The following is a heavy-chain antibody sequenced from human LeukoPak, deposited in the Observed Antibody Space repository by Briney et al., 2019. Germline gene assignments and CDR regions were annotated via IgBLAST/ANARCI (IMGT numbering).Heavy chain of an antibody. CDR1: GASISSYY. CDR2: IYYSGSP. Sequence: KASETLSLTCTVSGASISSYYWTWIRQPPGKGLEWIGNIYYSGSPNYNPSLKSRVTISVDTSKNQFSLKLSSVTAADTAVYYCARHVRSTSRYGHFDYWGQGTLVTVSS. V-gene: IGHV4-59*08. J-gene: IGHJ4*02. D-gene: IGHD2-2*01. CDR3: ARHVRSTSRYGHFDY.